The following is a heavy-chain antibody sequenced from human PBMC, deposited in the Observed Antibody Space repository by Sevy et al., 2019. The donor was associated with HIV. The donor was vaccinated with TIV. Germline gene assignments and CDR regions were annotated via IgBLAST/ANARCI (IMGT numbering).Heavy chain of an antibody. D-gene: IGHD2-15*01. CDR2: LLYNVRTE. V-gene: IGHV3-33*03. CDR3: ARDSARVIVPTAGFDS. CDR1: GFSVRSFS. J-gene: IGHJ5*01. Sequence: GGSLRLSCSASGFSVRSFSMLWVRQAPGKGLEWVAALLYNVRTEEYADSVKGRFTISRDNSKNTLNLEMNSLRVEDTALYFCARDSARVIVPTAGFDSWGQGVLVTVSS.